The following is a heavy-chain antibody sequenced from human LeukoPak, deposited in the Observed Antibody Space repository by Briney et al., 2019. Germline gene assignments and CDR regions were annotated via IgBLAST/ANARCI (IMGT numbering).Heavy chain of an antibody. J-gene: IGHJ4*02. CDR2: ISSSGRTM. CDR3: VRDFDY. Sequence: GGSLRLSCAASGFIFSSYEMNWVRQAPGKGLEWVSYISSSGRTMYYADPVKGRFTISRDNAKSSLYLQMNSLRAEDTAVYYCVRDFDYWGQGTPVTVSS. CDR1: GFIFSSYE. V-gene: IGHV3-48*03.